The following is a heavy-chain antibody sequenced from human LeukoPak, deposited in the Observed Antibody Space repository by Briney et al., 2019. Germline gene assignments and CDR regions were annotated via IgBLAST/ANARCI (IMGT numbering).Heavy chain of an antibody. Sequence: ASVKVSCKASGYTFTSYDITWVRQATGQGLEWMGWMSPDSGYTGYAQTFQGRVTLTRNTSVSTAFMELSTLRSADTAVYYCARTPGNGYIDGYWGQGNLVTVSS. CDR3: ARTPGNGYIDGY. D-gene: IGHD5-24*01. CDR2: MSPDSGYT. CDR1: GYTFTSYD. J-gene: IGHJ4*02. V-gene: IGHV1-8*01.